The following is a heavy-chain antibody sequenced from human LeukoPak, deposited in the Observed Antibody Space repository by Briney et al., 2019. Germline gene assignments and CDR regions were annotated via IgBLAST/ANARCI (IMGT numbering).Heavy chain of an antibody. CDR2: IIPIFGTA. D-gene: IGHD2-2*01. V-gene: IGHV1-69*05. Sequence: GSSVKVSCKASGGTFSSYAISWVRQAPGQGLEWMGGIIPIFGTANYAQKFQGKVTITTDESTSTAYMELSSLRSEDTAVYYCAFAYCSSTSCHIPAEYFQHWGQGTLVTVSS. CDR1: GGTFSSYA. J-gene: IGHJ1*01. CDR3: AFAYCSSTSCHIPAEYFQH.